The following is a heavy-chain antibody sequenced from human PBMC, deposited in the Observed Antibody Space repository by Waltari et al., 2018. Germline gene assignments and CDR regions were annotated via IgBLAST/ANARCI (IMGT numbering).Heavy chain of an antibody. CDR2: FDPEDGET. Sequence: QVQLVQSGAEDKKPGASVKVSCKVSGYTLSDFSIHWVPQTPGKGLEWMGGFDPEDGETIYAQKFQGRVTMTEDTSTDTAYMELSSLRSEDTAVYYCATRIFGVVSAFDIWGQGTMVTVSS. D-gene: IGHD3-3*01. J-gene: IGHJ3*02. V-gene: IGHV1-24*01. CDR3: ATRIFGVVSAFDI. CDR1: GYTLSDFS.